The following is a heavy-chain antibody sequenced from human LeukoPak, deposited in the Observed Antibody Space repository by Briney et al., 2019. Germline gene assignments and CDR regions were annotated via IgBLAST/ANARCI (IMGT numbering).Heavy chain of an antibody. D-gene: IGHD6-13*01. CDR3: AMLRGIAAAGREG. J-gene: IGHJ4*02. CDR1: GFTFDDYG. Sequence: PGGSLRPSCAASGFTFDDYGMSWVRQAPGKGLEWVSGINWNGGSTGYANSVKGRFTISRDNAKNSLYLQMNSLRAEDTALYYCAMLRGIAAAGREGWGQGTLVTVSS. CDR2: INWNGGST. V-gene: IGHV3-20*04.